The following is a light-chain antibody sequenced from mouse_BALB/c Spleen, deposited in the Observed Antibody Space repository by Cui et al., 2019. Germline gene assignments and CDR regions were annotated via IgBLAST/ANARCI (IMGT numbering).Light chain of an antibody. CDR1: QNVGTN. J-gene: IGKJ5*01. Sequence: DIVMTQSQKFMSTSVGDRVSVTCKASQNVGTNVAWYQQKPGQSPKALIYSASYRYSGVPDRFTGSGSGTDFTLTISNVQSEDLAEYFCQQYNSYPLTFSAGTKLELK. V-gene: IGKV6-15*01. CDR3: QQYNSYPLT. CDR2: SAS.